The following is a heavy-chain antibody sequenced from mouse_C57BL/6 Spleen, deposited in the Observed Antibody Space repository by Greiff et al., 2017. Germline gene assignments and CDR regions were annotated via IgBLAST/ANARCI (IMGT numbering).Heavy chain of an antibody. CDR2: IYPGGGYT. J-gene: IGHJ4*01. D-gene: IGHD2-1*01. Sequence: VKLMESGAELVRPGTSVTMSCKASGYTFTNYWIGWAKQRPGHGLEWIGDIYPGGGYTNYNEKFKGKATLTADKSSSTAYMQFSSLTSEDSAIYYCARRYYGNYAMDYWGQGTSVTVSS. V-gene: IGHV1-63*01. CDR1: GYTFTNYW. CDR3: ARRYYGNYAMDY.